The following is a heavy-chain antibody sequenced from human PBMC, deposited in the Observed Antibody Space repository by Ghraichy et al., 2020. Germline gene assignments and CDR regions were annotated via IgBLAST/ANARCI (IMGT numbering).Heavy chain of an antibody. CDR3: SRSPSVAYCSTTSCYSTYDS. V-gene: IGHV4-31*03. CDR2: IYDTVNT. CDR1: GASISSGAYY. J-gene: IGHJ3*02. Sequence: TLSLTCTVSGASISSGAYYWSWVRQHPGKGLEWVGFIYDTVNTRYNRSLKSRVTISLDTTKNQISLKLNSVTAADTAIYSCSRSPSVAYCSTTSCYSTYDSWGQGPVVPVSS. D-gene: IGHD2-2*01.